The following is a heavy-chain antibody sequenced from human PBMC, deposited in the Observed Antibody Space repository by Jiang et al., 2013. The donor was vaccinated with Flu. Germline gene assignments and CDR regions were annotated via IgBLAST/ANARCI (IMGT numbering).Heavy chain of an antibody. D-gene: IGHD2-15*01. J-gene: IGHJ3*01. Sequence: GAEVKKPGETLKISCEASGYSFSHYWIVWVRQMPGRGLEWMGIIYPGDSDTRYSPSFQGHVTMSADRSITTVYLQWNRLQASDTAMYYCARQDRDCSDGPCNSIGAFDLWGQGTMVIVSA. CDR2: IYPGDSDT. CDR3: ARQDRDCSDGPCNSIGAFDL. CDR1: GYSFSHYW. V-gene: IGHV5-51*01.